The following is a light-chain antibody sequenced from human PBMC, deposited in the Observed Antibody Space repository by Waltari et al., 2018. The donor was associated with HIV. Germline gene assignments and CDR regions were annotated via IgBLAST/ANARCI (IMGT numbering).Light chain of an antibody. CDR2: SNN. J-gene: IGLJ3*02. Sequence: VLTQPPSASGTPGQRVTLSCSGNSSNIGSKTVNWSQQVPGTAPKLLIYSNNQRPSGVPDRFPGSKSGTSASLAISGLQSEDEADYYCAAWDDSLSGRVFGGGTKLTVL. CDR1: SSNIGSKT. CDR3: AAWDDSLSGRV. V-gene: IGLV1-44*01.